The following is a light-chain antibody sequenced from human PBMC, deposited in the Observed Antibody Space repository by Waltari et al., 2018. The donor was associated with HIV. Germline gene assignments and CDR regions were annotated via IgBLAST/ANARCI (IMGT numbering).Light chain of an antibody. CDR3: AAWDDTLKVYV. CDR2: NDE. Sequence: QSVLAQPPSVSGAPGQRVTISCSGSGSNIRSNYVNWYQQLPVTAPRVLIYNDEQRPSGFPARFSGSKAGTTASLAISGLQSEDEADYYCAAWDDTLKVYVFGTGTKVTVL. V-gene: IGLV1-44*01. CDR1: GSNIRSNY. J-gene: IGLJ1*01.